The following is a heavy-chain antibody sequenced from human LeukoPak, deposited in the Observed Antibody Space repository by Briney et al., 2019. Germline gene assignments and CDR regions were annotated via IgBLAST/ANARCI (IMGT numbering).Heavy chain of an antibody. Sequence: SETLSLTCTLSGGSISSRTYYWGWIRQPPGKGLEWIGTIYYSGTTYYNPSLKSRVTISLDTSKNQFSLKLSSVTAADTAIYYCARDFSSSSTVYYYYYMDVWGKGTTVTVSS. J-gene: IGHJ6*03. V-gene: IGHV4-39*07. CDR2: IYYSGTT. CDR3: ARDFSSSSTVYYYYYMDV. D-gene: IGHD6-6*01. CDR1: GGSISSRTYY.